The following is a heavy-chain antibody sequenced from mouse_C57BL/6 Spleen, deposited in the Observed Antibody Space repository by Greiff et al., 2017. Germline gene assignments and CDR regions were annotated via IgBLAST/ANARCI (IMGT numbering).Heavy chain of an antibody. V-gene: IGHV1-69*01. J-gene: IGHJ1*03. D-gene: IGHD1-3*01. CDR3: ARGNNYANIDV. Sequence: VQLQQPGAELVMPGASVKLSCKASGYTFTSYWMHWVKQRPGQGLEWIGEIDPSDSYTNYNQKFKGKATLTVDKSSSTAYMQLSSLTSEDSAVYDFARGNNYANIDVWGTGTTVTVSS. CDR1: GYTFTSYW. CDR2: IDPSDSYT.